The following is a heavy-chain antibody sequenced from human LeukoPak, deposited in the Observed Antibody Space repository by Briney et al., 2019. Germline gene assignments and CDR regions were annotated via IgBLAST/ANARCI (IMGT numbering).Heavy chain of an antibody. Sequence: SETLSLTCTVSGYFISSGYYWGWIRQPPGKGLEWIGSIYHSGSTYYNPSLKSRVTISVDTSKNQFSLKLSSVTAADTAVYYCARDSSGWYHYFDYWGQGTLVTVSS. CDR2: IYHSGST. J-gene: IGHJ4*02. CDR1: GYFISSGYY. D-gene: IGHD6-19*01. V-gene: IGHV4-38-2*02. CDR3: ARDSSGWYHYFDY.